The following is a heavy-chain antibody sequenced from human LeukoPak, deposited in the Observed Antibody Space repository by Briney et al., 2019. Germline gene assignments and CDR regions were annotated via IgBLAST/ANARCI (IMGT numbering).Heavy chain of an antibody. CDR2: FDPEDGET. J-gene: IGHJ4*02. V-gene: IGHV1-24*01. D-gene: IGHD3-10*01. CDR1: GYTLTELS. Sequence: ASVKVSFKVSGYTLTELSMHWVRQAPGKGLEWMGGFDPEDGETIYAQKFQGRVTMTEDTSTDTAYMELSSLRSEDTAVYYCATDTYYYGSGSYVYWGQGTLVTVSS. CDR3: ATDTYYYGSGSYVY.